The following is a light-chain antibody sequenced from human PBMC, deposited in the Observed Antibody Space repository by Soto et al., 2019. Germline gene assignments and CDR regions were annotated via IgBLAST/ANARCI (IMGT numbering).Light chain of an antibody. Sequence: DIQMTQSPSSLSASVGDRVTITCRASQGISTYLNWYQQKPGKAPKLLISAASSLQSGVPSRFRGSGSETDFTLTITSLQPEDFATYYCQQSYTTPRTFGQGTKVDI. V-gene: IGKV1-39*01. CDR3: QQSYTTPRT. J-gene: IGKJ1*01. CDR2: AAS. CDR1: QGISTY.